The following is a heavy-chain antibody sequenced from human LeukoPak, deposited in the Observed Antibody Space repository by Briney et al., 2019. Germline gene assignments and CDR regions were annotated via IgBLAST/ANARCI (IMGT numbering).Heavy chain of an antibody. J-gene: IGHJ4*02. CDR1: GYTFTGYY. Sequence: ASVKVSCKASGYTFTGYYMHWVRQAPGQGLGWMGWINPNSGGTNYAQKFQGWVTMTRDTSISTAYMELSRLRSDDTAVYYCARDGYPHMREPGDSPFDYWGQGTLVTVSS. CDR3: ARDGYPHMREPGDSPFDY. D-gene: IGHD3-22*01. CDR2: INPNSGGT. V-gene: IGHV1-2*04.